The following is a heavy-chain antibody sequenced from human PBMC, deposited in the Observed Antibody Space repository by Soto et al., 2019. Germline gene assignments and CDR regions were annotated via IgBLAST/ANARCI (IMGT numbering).Heavy chain of an antibody. D-gene: IGHD3-10*01. CDR3: ARQGRAVSSYYFDY. Sequence: EVQLVESGGGLVQPGGSLRLSCAASGFTFSSYAMHWVRQAPGKGLEYVSAISSNGGNTYYANSVKGRFTISRDNSKNTLYLQMGSLRAEDMAVYYWARQGRAVSSYYFDYWGQGTLVTVSS. CDR2: ISSNGGNT. V-gene: IGHV3-64*01. CDR1: GFTFSSYA. J-gene: IGHJ4*02.